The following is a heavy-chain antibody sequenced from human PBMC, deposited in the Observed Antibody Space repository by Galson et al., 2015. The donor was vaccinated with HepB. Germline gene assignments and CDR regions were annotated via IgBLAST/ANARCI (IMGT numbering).Heavy chain of an antibody. D-gene: IGHD6-13*01. CDR1: GFTFSGSA. Sequence: SLRLSCAASGFTFSGSAIHWVRQASGRGLEWIGRIGSKANRYATAYVASVRGRFTISRDDSKNTAFLQLNSLKTDDTAVYYCTRMGDLSGYSSLWGQGTLVTVSS. V-gene: IGHV3-73*01. J-gene: IGHJ4*02. CDR2: IGSKANRYAT. CDR3: TRMGDLSGYSSL.